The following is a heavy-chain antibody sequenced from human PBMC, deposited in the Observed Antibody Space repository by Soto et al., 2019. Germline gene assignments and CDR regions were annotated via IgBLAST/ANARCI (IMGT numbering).Heavy chain of an antibody. V-gene: IGHV4-59*01. CDR2: IYYSGST. CDR3: ARRLVSWFDP. Sequence: SETLSLTCTVSGGSISSYYWSWIRQPPGKGLEWIGYIYYSGSTNYNPSLKSRVTISVDTSKNQFSLKLSSVTAADTAVYYCARRLVSWFDPWGQGTLVTVSS. CDR1: GGSISSYY. D-gene: IGHD1-26*01. J-gene: IGHJ5*02.